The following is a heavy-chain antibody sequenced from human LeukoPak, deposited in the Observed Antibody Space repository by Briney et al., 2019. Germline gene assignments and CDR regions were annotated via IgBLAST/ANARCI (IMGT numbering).Heavy chain of an antibody. CDR1: GGTFSSYA. Sequence: SVKVSCKASGGTFSSYAISWVRQAPGQGLEWMGGIIPIFGTANYAQKLQGRVTMTTDTSTSTAYMELRSLRSDDTAVYYCARDLKRAITFGGVIGLGYWGQGTLVTVSS. J-gene: IGHJ4*02. D-gene: IGHD3-16*02. CDR3: ARDLKRAITFGGVIGLGY. V-gene: IGHV1-69*05. CDR2: IIPIFGTA.